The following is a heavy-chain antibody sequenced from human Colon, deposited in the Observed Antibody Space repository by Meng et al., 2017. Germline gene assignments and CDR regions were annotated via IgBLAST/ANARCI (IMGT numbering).Heavy chain of an antibody. CDR3: ARSTPSLDY. Sequence: QVQLGHAGTEVKRPGASVKVSCKASGYSFSDCYIHWVRQAPGQGLEWMGWIVPNSGDTNYAQKFQGRVTMTRDTSISTTYMELIRLTSDDTAVYYCARSTPSLDYWGQGTLVTVSS. V-gene: IGHV1-2*02. CDR1: GYSFSDCY. CDR2: IVPNSGDT. D-gene: IGHD2-15*01. J-gene: IGHJ4*02.